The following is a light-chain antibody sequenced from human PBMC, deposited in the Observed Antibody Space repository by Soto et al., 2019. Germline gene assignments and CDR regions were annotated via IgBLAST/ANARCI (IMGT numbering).Light chain of an antibody. CDR2: ATS. J-gene: IGKJ1*01. CDR1: ERVSSN. V-gene: IGKV3D-15*01. CDR3: HQYHNWPRT. Sequence: IVMTQSPATLSVSPWERSTLSCRASERVSSNLAWYQQKPGQAPRLLLYATSTRAMGIPARFRGSGSGTEFTLTISSLQSEDFAVYYCHQYHNWPRTFGQGTKV.